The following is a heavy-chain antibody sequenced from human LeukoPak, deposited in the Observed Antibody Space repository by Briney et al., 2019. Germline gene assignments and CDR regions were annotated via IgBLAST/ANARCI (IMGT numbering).Heavy chain of an antibody. J-gene: IGHJ4*02. CDR3: AKELYSSGPVDY. Sequence: PSETLSLTCGVYGGSLSGYYWSWIRQPPGKGLEWIGEINHSGSTNYNPSLKSRVTISVDTSKNLFSLKLSSVTAADTAVYYCAKELYSSGPVDYWGRGTLVTVSS. CDR1: GGSLSGYY. V-gene: IGHV4-34*01. CDR2: INHSGST. D-gene: IGHD6-19*01.